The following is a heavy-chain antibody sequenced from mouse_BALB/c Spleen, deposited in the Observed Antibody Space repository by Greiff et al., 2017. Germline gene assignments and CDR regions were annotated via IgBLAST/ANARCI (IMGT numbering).Heavy chain of an antibody. V-gene: IGHV14-1*02. CDR3: ASYYGSSSSFDY. CDR2: IDPENGNT. D-gene: IGHD1-1*01. J-gene: IGHJ2*01. Sequence: VQLKESGAELVRPGALVKLSCKASGFNIKDYYMHWVKQRPEQGLEWIGWIDPENGNTIYDPKFQGKASITADTSSNTAYLQLSSLTSEDTAVYYCASYYGSSSSFDYWGQGTTLTVSS. CDR1: GFNIKDYY.